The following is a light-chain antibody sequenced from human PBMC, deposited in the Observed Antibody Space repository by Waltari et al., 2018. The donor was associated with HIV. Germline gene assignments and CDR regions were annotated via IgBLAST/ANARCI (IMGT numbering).Light chain of an antibody. CDR3: YSYSDTSSSYV. J-gene: IGLJ1*01. CDR2: EVT. V-gene: IGLV2-23*02. Sequence: QSALTQPASVSGSPGQSITISCTGTSTDVGNFKLFSWYQQYPGKAPKLLIYEVTKRPSGASNRFSASKSGNTASLTISGLRAEDEADYYCYSYSDTSSSYVFGTGTKVTVL. CDR1: STDVGNFKL.